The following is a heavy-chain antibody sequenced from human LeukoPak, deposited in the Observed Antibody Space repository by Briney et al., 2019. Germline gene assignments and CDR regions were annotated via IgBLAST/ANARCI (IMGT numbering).Heavy chain of an antibody. V-gene: IGHV3-33*08. CDR2: IWYDGSNK. CDR1: GLSFGDHA. Sequence: QPGRSLRLSCTGSGLSFGDHAMSWVRQAPGKGLEWVAVIWYDGSNKYYADSVKGRFAISRDNSKNTLYLQMNSLRAEDTAVHYCARGSGKGYYGMDVWGKGTTVTVSS. D-gene: IGHD3-10*01. J-gene: IGHJ6*04. CDR3: ARGSGKGYYGMDV.